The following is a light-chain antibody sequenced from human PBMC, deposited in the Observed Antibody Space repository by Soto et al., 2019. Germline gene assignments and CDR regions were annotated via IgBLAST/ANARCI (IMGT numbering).Light chain of an antibody. CDR1: QNISNY. Sequence: DIQMTQSPSTLSASVGDRVTITCQASQNISNYLHWYQQKPGKAPKLLIYDASNLEKGVPTRFSGSGSGTDFTFNISSLQPEDIATYYCQQYDNFPTFGGGTKVDIK. V-gene: IGKV1-33*01. J-gene: IGKJ4*01. CDR2: DAS. CDR3: QQYDNFPT.